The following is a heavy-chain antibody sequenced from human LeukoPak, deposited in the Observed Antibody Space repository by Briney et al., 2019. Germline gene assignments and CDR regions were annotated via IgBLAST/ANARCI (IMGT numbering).Heavy chain of an antibody. Sequence: GGSLRLSCAASGFTFSSYAMHWVRQAPGKGLEWVAVISYDGSNKYYADSVKGRFTISRDNSKNTLYLQMDSLRAEDTAVYYCARSSGYYLDFDYWGQGTLVTVPS. J-gene: IGHJ4*02. CDR2: ISYDGSNK. V-gene: IGHV3-30-3*01. D-gene: IGHD3-22*01. CDR3: ARSSGYYLDFDY. CDR1: GFTFSSYA.